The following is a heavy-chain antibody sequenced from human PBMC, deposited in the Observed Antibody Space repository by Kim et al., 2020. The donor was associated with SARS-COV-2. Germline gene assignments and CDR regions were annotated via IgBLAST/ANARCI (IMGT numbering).Heavy chain of an antibody. CDR2: IYYSGST. CDR3: ARERAAAGKGQWFDP. Sequence: SETLSLTCTVSGGSVSSGSYYWSWIRQPPGKGLEWIGYIYYSGSTNYNPSLKSRVTISVDTSKNQFSLKLSSVTAADTAVYYCARERAAAGKGQWFDPWGQGTLVTVSS. J-gene: IGHJ5*02. CDR1: GGSVSSGSYY. V-gene: IGHV4-61*01. D-gene: IGHD6-13*01.